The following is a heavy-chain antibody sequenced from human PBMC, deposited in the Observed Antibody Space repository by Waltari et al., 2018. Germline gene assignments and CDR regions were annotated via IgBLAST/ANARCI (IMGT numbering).Heavy chain of an antibody. CDR3: AREKGPYHYYAMDV. Sequence: VQLVESGGGLVKPGGSLRLSCAASGFTVSSNFMSWVRQAPGKGLEWVSVIYSGGSRYFADSVKGRFTISRDNSKNMLYLQMDSLRAEDTAVYYCAREKGPYHYYAMDVWGQGTTVTVSS. J-gene: IGHJ6*02. CDR1: GFTVSSNF. D-gene: IGHD3-16*01. V-gene: IGHV3-66*02. CDR2: IYSGGSR.